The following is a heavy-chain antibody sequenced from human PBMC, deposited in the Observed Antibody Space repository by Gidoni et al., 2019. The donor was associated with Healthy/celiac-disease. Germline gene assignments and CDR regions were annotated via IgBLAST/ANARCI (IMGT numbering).Heavy chain of an antibody. V-gene: IGHV3-21*01. D-gene: IGHD3-22*01. CDR2: ISSSSSYI. J-gene: IGHJ4*02. CDR1: GFTFSSYS. CDR3: ARDWDWGGTMIVPRSFGY. Sequence: EVQLVESGGGLVKPGGSLRLSCAASGFTFSSYSMNWVRQAPGKGLEWVSSISSSSSYIYYADSVKGRFTISRDNAKNSLYLQMNSLRAEDTAVYYCARDWDWGGTMIVPRSFGYWGQGTLVTVSS.